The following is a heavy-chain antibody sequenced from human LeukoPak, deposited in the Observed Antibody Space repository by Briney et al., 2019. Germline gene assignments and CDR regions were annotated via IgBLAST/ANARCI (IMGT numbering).Heavy chain of an antibody. CDR2: ISAYNGNT. Sequence: ASVKVSCKASGYTFTSYGISWVRQAPGQGLEWMGWISAYNGNTNYAQKLQGRVTMTTDTSTSTAYMELRSLRSDDTAVYYCARVPIAVAGTRGYYYYGMDVWGQGTTVTASS. V-gene: IGHV1-18*01. J-gene: IGHJ6*02. D-gene: IGHD6-19*01. CDR3: ARVPIAVAGTRGYYYYGMDV. CDR1: GYTFTSYG.